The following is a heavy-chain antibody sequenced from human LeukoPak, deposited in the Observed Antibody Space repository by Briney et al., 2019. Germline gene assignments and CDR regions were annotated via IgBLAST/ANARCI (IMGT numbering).Heavy chain of an antibody. V-gene: IGHV1-24*01. J-gene: IGHJ4*02. Sequence: ASVKVSCKVSGYTLTELSMHWVRQAPGKGLEWMGGFDPEDGETIYAQKFQGRVTMTEDTSTDTAYMELSSLRSEDTAVYYCATGRYSSGWYSGNPFDYXXXGXLVTVSS. CDR1: GYTLTELS. CDR3: ATGRYSSGWYSGNPFDY. D-gene: IGHD6-19*01. CDR2: FDPEDGET.